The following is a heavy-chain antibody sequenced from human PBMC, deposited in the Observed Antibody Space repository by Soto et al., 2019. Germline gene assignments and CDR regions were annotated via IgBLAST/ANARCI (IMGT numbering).Heavy chain of an antibody. CDR2: ISSSGSTI. CDR3: ARDGKKLVAGNYYYYGMDV. J-gene: IGHJ6*02. CDR1: GFTFSSYE. V-gene: IGHV3-48*03. Sequence: GGSLRLSCAASGFTFSSYEMNWVRQAPGKGLEWVSYISSSGSTIYYADSVKGRFTISRDNAKNSLYLQMNSLRAEDTAVYYCARDGKKLVAGNYYYYGMDVWGQGTTVTV. D-gene: IGHD6-19*01.